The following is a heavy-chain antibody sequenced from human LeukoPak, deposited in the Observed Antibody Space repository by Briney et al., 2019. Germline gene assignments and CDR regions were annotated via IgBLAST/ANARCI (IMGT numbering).Heavy chain of an antibody. CDR2: INHSGST. Sequence: SETLSLTCAVYGGSFSGYYWSWIRQPPGKGLEWIGEINHSGSTNYNPSLKSRVTISVDTSKNQFSLKLSSVTAADTAVYYCARGNSSGSYPYYFDYWGQGTLVTVSS. D-gene: IGHD1-26*01. CDR1: GGSFSGYY. J-gene: IGHJ4*02. V-gene: IGHV4-34*01. CDR3: ARGNSSGSYPYYFDY.